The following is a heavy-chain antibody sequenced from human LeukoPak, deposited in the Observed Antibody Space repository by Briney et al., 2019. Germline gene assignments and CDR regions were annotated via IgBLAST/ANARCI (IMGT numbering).Heavy chain of an antibody. Sequence: ASVKVSCKASGYTFTYYYMHWVRQAPGQGLEWMGWINPNNGGTNYAQNFQGRVTMTRDTSISTTYMELSRLRSDDTALYFCARAYGDYYYYMDVWGKGTTVTVSS. V-gene: IGHV1-2*02. CDR2: INPNNGGT. J-gene: IGHJ6*03. D-gene: IGHD4-17*01. CDR1: GYTFTYYY. CDR3: ARAYGDYYYYMDV.